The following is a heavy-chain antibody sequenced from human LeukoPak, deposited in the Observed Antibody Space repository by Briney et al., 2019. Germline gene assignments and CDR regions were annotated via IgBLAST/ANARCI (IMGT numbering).Heavy chain of an antibody. CDR2: ITGSGLRT. J-gene: IGHJ4*02. CDR1: GFTFSNYA. CDR3: ASEGNIAAAGIDY. Sequence: GGSLRLSCAASGFTFSNYAMHWVRQAPGKGLEWVSGITGSGLRTYYGDSVKGRFTIYRDNSKNTLYLQMNSLRAEDTAVYYCASEGNIAAAGIDYWGQGTLVTVSS. D-gene: IGHD6-13*01. V-gene: IGHV3-23*01.